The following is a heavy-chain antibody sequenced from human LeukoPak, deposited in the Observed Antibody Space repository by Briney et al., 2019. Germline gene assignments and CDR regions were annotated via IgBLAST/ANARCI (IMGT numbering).Heavy chain of an antibody. CDR3: AKDRGSGIPD. Sequence: PGRSLRLSCAASGFTFDDYAMHWVRQAPGKGLEWVSGISWNSGSIGYADSVKGRFTISRDNAKSSLYLQMNSLRAEDTALYYCAKDRGSGIPDWGQGTLVTVSS. J-gene: IGHJ4*02. CDR2: ISWNSGSI. D-gene: IGHD3-10*01. V-gene: IGHV3-9*01. CDR1: GFTFDDYA.